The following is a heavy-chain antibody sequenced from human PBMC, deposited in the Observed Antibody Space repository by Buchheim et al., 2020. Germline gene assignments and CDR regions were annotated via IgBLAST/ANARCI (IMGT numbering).Heavy chain of an antibody. V-gene: IGHV3-23*04. D-gene: IGHD5-18*01. J-gene: IGHJ4*02. CDR3: GKDPYSYGQEDFNY. CDR2: ISGLGSGGST. Sequence: DVHLVESGGALVQPGGSLRLSCAASGFTFTNFAMIWVRQAPGKGLEWVSTISGLGSGGSTYYADSVKGRFTISRDNSKNTLYLQMNGLRVEDTAVYYCGKDPYSYGQEDFNYLGQGT. CDR1: GFTFTNFA.